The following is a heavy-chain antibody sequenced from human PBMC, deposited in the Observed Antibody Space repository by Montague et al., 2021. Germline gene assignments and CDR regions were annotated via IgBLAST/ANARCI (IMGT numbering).Heavy chain of an antibody. CDR2: TYYGSKWYN. J-gene: IGHJ5*02. CDR3: ARGWQKRFDP. V-gene: IGHV6-1*01. Sequence: CAISGDSVSSNDATCNWIRQSPSRGLEWLGRTYYGSKWYNEYAISVKSRITVNPDTSKNQFSLLLNSVTPEDTAVYYCARGWQKRFDPWGQGTLVTVSS. D-gene: IGHD5-24*01. CDR1: GDSVSSNDAT.